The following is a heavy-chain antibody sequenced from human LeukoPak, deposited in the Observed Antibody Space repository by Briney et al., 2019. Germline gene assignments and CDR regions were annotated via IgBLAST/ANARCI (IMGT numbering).Heavy chain of an antibody. CDR3: ARRQYGSGWSDFDY. Sequence: PSETLSLTCAVYGGSFSGYYWSWIRQPPGKGLEWIGEINHSGSTNYNPSLKSRVTISVDTSKNQFSLKLSSVTAADTAVYYCARRQYGSGWSDFDYWGQGTLVTVSS. CDR1: GGSFSGYY. D-gene: IGHD6-19*01. V-gene: IGHV4-34*01. J-gene: IGHJ4*02. CDR2: INHSGST.